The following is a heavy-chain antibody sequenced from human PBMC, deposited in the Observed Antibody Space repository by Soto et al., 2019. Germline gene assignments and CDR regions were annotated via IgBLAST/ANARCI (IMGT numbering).Heavy chain of an antibody. CDR2: IYYSGST. D-gene: IGHD2-2*01. CDR3: ARDRRYCISTSCNYYYYYGMDG. CDR1: GGSISSGGYY. Sequence: SETLSLTCTVSGGSISSGGYYWSWIRQHPGKGLEWIGYIYYSGSTYYKPSLKSRVTISVDTSKNQFSLRLSSVTAADTAVYYCARDRRYCISTSCNYYYYYGMDGWGQGTTDTVSS. V-gene: IGHV4-31*03. J-gene: IGHJ6*02.